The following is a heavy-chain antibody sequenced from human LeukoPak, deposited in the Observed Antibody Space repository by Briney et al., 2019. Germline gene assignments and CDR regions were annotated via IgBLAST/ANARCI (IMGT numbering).Heavy chain of an antibody. CDR2: ISAGGTPV. Sequence: GGSLRLSCAASGLTFSSYSMTWVRLAPGKGLEWISYISAGGTPVYYADSVEGRFTVSRDNEKNSLYLQLNSLRADDTAVYYCARDFRSSSWYIGDYWGQGAQVTVSP. CDR3: ARDFRSSSWYIGDY. CDR1: GLTFSSYS. V-gene: IGHV3-48*01. J-gene: IGHJ4*02. D-gene: IGHD6-13*01.